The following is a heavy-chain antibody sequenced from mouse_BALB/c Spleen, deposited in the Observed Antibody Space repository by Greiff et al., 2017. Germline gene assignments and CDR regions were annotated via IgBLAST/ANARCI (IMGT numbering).Heavy chain of an antibody. V-gene: IGHV1S56*01. CDR1: GYTFTSYW. CDR3: ARRGGKRVYYFDY. CDR2: IYPGDGST. D-gene: IGHD1-1*02. Sequence: QVQLQQPGAELVKPGASVKLSCKASGYTFTSYWMHWVKQRPGQGLEWIGWIYPGDGSTKYNEKFKGKTTLTADKSSSTAYMQLSSLTSENSAVYFCARRGGKRVYYFDYWGQGTTLTVSS. J-gene: IGHJ2*01.